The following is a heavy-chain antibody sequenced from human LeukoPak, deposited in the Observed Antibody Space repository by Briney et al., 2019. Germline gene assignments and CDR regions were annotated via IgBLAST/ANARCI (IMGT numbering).Heavy chain of an antibody. CDR1: GFTFGDYA. J-gene: IGHJ4*02. CDR2: ISSSNSQT. V-gene: IGHV3-21*06. CDR3: ARIRDGDLRVADY. Sequence: GGSLRLSCTASGFTFGDYAMSWFRQAPGKGLEWVSYISSSNSQTCYADSVQGRFTISRDNAKNSLYLQMNSLSAEDTAVYYCARIRDGDLRVADYWGQGTLVTVSS. D-gene: IGHD4-17*01.